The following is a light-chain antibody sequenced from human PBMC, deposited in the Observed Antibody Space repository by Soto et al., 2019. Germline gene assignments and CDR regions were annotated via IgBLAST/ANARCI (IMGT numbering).Light chain of an antibody. J-gene: IGLJ3*02. CDR2: EVS. CDR1: TSDVGLYNY. V-gene: IGLV2-14*01. CDR3: GSFTTNRIWV. Sequence: QSALTQPASVSGSPGQSITISCTGTTSDVGLYNYVSWYQQHPGKAPKLMISEVSNRPSGVSNRFSGSKSGNTASLTISGLQAEDEADYICGSFTTNRIWVFGGGTKLTVL.